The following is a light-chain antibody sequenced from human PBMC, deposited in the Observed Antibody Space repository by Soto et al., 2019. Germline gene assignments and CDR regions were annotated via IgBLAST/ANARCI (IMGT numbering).Light chain of an antibody. CDR3: GTWDASLSAGV. Sequence: QAVVTQPPSVSAAPGQKVTISCSGSSSNIETNPVSWYRHLPGTVPKLLIHNDDKRPSGIPDRFSGSKSGTSATLGITGLQTWDEADYYCGTWDASLSAGVFGGGTKVTVL. CDR2: NDD. CDR1: SSNIETNP. J-gene: IGLJ2*01. V-gene: IGLV1-51*01.